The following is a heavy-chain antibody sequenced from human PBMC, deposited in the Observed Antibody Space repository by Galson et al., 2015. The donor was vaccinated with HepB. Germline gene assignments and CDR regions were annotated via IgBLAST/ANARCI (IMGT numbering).Heavy chain of an antibody. Sequence: SLRLSCAASGFTFNIFAMNWVRQTPGKGLEWVSAISNAGDTTYYAGSVKGRFTISRDNSKNTLYLQLNSLRAEDTAVYQCSKGAEAGARRPVDYWGRGTLVAVSS. CDR3: SKGAEAGARRPVDY. J-gene: IGHJ4*02. V-gene: IGHV3-23*01. D-gene: IGHD6-13*01. CDR1: GFTFNIFA. CDR2: ISNAGDTT.